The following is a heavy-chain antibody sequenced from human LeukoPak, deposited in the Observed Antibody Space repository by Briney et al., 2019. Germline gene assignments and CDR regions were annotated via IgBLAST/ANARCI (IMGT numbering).Heavy chain of an antibody. CDR1: GFTFSNYG. CDR3: AKDDSSSWFAAYFYY. Sequence: GGSLRLSCAASGFTFSNYGMPWVRQAPGKGLEWVSDISRDGSGRDYVDSVKGRFTISRDNAKTSLYLQMNSLRAEDTALYYCAKDDSSSWFAAYFYYWGKGTLVTVS. D-gene: IGHD6-13*01. CDR2: ISRDGSGR. J-gene: IGHJ4*02. V-gene: IGHV3-7*03.